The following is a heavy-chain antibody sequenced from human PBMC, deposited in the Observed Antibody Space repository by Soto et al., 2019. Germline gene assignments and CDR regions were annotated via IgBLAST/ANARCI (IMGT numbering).Heavy chain of an antibody. V-gene: IGHV4-4*07. Sequence: SETLSLTRTVFGGSISSYYWSWIRQPAGKGLEWIGRIYTSGSTNYNPSLKSRVTMSVDTSKNQFSLKLSSVTAADTAVYYCAGGLARLGELYWGQGTLVTVSS. CDR2: IYTSGST. CDR3: AGGLARLGELY. CDR1: GGSISSYY. J-gene: IGHJ4*02. D-gene: IGHD3-16*01.